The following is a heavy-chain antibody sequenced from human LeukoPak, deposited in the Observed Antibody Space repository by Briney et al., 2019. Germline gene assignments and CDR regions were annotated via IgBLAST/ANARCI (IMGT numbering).Heavy chain of an antibody. J-gene: IGHJ4*02. V-gene: IGHV3-74*01. D-gene: IGHD5-12*01. CDR2: INEDGSIT. Sequence: GGSLRLSCAVSGFTFRTYWMHWVRQVPGEGLVWVSRINEDGSITNYADSVKGRFTISRDNSKNTLYLQMNSLRAEDTAVYYCARSGSGYNPGESFDYWGQGTLVTVSS. CDR1: GFTFRTYW. CDR3: ARSGSGYNPGESFDY.